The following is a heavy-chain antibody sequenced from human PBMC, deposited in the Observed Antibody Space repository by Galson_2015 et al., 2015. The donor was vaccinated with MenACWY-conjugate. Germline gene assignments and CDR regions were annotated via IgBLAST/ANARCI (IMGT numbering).Heavy chain of an antibody. CDR2: ILPGDSYT. V-gene: IGHV5-51*01. J-gene: IGHJ4*01. CDR3: ARQGFGSSSLDY. Sequence: QSRAEVNKPGESLTTSCKGYGYTLTSNWSGWGRQLPGKGLEKMGCILPGDSYTTYTPSFQGHVTISADKSINTAFLQWSSLEDGDAAMYYCARQGFGSSSLDYWGQGTLVTVSS. CDR1: GYTLTSNW. D-gene: IGHD6-6*01.